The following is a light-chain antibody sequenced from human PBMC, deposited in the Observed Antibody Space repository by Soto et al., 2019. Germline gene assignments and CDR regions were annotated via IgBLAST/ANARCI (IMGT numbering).Light chain of an antibody. V-gene: IGLV2-11*01. CDR2: DVN. CDR3: CSYAGDYTFV. Sequence: QSALTQPRSVSGSPGQSVTISCSGTSSDVGGFDFVSWYQQHPGKAPKLMIYDVNKRPSGVPDRFSGSKSGNTASLTISGLQAEDEADYYCCSYAGDYTFVFGTETKLTVL. J-gene: IGLJ1*01. CDR1: SSDVGGFDF.